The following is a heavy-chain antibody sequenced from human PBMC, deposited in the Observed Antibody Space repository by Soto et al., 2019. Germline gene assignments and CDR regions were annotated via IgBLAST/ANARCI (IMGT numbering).Heavy chain of an antibody. V-gene: IGHV4-59*01. CDR1: GGSINNYF. Sequence: QVQLQESGPGLVEPSETLSLTCTVSGGSINNYFWSWIRQPPGKGLEWIGYIHSSGTTNYNPSLKSRVTISVDTSKNQFSPKLSSVTAADTAVYYCAREEATTTPRWLDPWGQGTLVTVSS. D-gene: IGHD1-1*01. J-gene: IGHJ5*02. CDR3: AREEATTTPRWLDP. CDR2: IHSSGTT.